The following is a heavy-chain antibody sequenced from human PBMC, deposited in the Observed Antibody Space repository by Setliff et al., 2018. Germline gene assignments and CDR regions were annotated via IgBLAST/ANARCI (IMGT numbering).Heavy chain of an antibody. J-gene: IGHJ4*02. CDR3: AKHRSYFDY. V-gene: IGHV4-38-2*02. CDR2: IYHSGST. CDR1: GYSISNDYF. Sequence: SETLSFTCTVSGYSISNDYFWGWIRQPPGKGLEWIGSIYHSGSTSYYPSLKSRVTISVDTSKNQFSLNLSSVTAADTAVYYCAKHRSYFDYWGQGTLVTVPT.